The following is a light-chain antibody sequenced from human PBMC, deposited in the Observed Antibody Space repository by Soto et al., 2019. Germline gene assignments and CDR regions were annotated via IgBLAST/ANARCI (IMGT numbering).Light chain of an antibody. CDR2: AAS. Sequence: DIQMTQSPSSVSASVGDRVTITCRASRDINTWLAWYQQKPGKAPKLLISAASSLQSGVPSRFSGRGSGTDFTLTISSLQPEDFATYYCQEAHTVPFTFGPGTKVDV. V-gene: IGKV1-12*01. CDR3: QEAHTVPFT. J-gene: IGKJ3*01. CDR1: RDINTW.